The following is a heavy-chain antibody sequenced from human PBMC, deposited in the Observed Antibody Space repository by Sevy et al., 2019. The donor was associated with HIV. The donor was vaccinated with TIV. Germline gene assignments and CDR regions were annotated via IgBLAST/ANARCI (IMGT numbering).Heavy chain of an antibody. CDR2: ISYDGSNK. V-gene: IGHV3-30*04. Sequence: GGSLRLSCAASGFTFSSYARHWVRQAPGKGLEWVAVISYDGSNKYYADSVKGRFTISRDNSKNTLYLQMNSLRAEDTAVYYCARAGIYYYGSGSYGLDYWGQGTLVTVSS. CDR1: GFTFSSYA. J-gene: IGHJ4*02. D-gene: IGHD3-10*01. CDR3: ARAGIYYYGSGSYGLDY.